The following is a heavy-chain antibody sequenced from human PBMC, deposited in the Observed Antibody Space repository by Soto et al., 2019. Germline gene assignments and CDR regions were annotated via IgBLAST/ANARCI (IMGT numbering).Heavy chain of an antibody. CDR2: ISGSGGST. CDR3: AKVRGSYYDSSGYYYFDY. CDR1: GFTFSSYA. V-gene: IGHV3-23*01. J-gene: IGHJ4*02. Sequence: GGSLRLSCAASGFTFSSYAMSWVRQAPGKGLEWVSAISGSGGSTYYADSVKGQFTISRDNSKNTLYLQMNSLRAEDTAVYYCAKVRGSYYDSSGYYYFDYWGQGTLVTVSS. D-gene: IGHD3-22*01.